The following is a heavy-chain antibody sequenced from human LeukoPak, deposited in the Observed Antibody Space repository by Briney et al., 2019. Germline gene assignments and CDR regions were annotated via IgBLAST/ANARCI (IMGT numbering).Heavy chain of an antibody. CDR2: ISYDGSNK. Sequence: PGGSVRLSCAASGFTFSSYGMHWVRQAPGKGLEWVAVISYDGSNKYYADSVKGRFTISRDNSKNTLYLQMNSLRAEDTAVYYCATYYGDDVGAFDIWGQGTMVTVSS. J-gene: IGHJ3*02. D-gene: IGHD4-17*01. CDR3: ATYYGDDVGAFDI. CDR1: GFTFSSYG. V-gene: IGHV3-30*03.